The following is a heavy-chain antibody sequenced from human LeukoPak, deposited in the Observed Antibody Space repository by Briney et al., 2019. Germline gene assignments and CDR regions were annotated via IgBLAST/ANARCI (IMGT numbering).Heavy chain of an antibody. V-gene: IGHV1-69*13. J-gene: IGHJ5*02. Sequence: AASVKVSCKASGGTFSSYAISWVRQAPGQGLEWMGGIIPIFGTANYAQKFQGRVTITADESTSTAYMELSSLRSEDTAVYYCARDSRGCSGGSCYRGTWFDPWGQGTLVTVSS. CDR2: IIPIFGTA. D-gene: IGHD2-15*01. CDR1: GGTFSSYA. CDR3: ARDSRGCSGGSCYRGTWFDP.